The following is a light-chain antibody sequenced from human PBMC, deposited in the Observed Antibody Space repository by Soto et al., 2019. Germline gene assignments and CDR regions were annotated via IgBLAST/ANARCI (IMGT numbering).Light chain of an antibody. CDR3: QQYGSSPRT. Sequence: EIVLTQSPVTLSLSPGERATLSCRASQSVSSSHLAWYQQKPGQAPRLLIYGASSRSTGIPDRFSGSGSGTDFTLTISRLEPEDFAVYYCQQYGSSPRTFGQGTKV. CDR1: QSVSSSH. J-gene: IGKJ1*01. CDR2: GAS. V-gene: IGKV3-20*01.